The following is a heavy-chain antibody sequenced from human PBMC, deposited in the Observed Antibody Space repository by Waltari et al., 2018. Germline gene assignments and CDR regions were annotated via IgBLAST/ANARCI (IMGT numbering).Heavy chain of an antibody. J-gene: IGHJ6*02. D-gene: IGHD2-2*02. V-gene: IGHV4-59*01. CDR1: GGSISSYY. CDR2: IYYSGST. CDR3: ARLGYCSSTSCYTPYYYYYYGMDV. Sequence: QVQLQESGPGLVKPSETLSLTCTVPGGSISSYYWSWIRQPPGKGLEWIGYIYYSGSTNYNPSLKSRVTISVDTSKNQFSLKLSSVTAADTAVYYCARLGYCSSTSCYTPYYYYYYGMDVWGQGTTVTVSS.